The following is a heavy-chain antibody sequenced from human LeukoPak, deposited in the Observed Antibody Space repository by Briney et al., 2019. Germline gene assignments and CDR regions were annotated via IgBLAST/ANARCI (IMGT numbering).Heavy chain of an antibody. CDR2: IIPILGTA. Sequence: SVKVSCKASGGTFSSYAISWVRQAPGQGLEWMGGIIPILGTANYAQKFQGRVTITADESTRTAYMELSSLRSEDTAVYYCARGGNVVVPAALFPVGYYYYMDVWGKGTTVTVSS. CDR3: ARGGNVVVPAALFPVGYYYYMDV. D-gene: IGHD2-2*01. J-gene: IGHJ6*03. CDR1: GGTFSSYA. V-gene: IGHV1-69*13.